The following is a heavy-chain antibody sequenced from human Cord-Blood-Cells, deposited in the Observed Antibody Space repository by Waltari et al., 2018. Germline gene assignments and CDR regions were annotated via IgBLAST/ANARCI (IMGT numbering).Heavy chain of an antibody. D-gene: IGHD7-27*01. V-gene: IGHV3-48*03. CDR1: GFTFSSYE. CDR3: ASEAWGRYFDY. J-gene: IGHJ4*02. CDR2: ISSSGSTI. Sequence: EVQLVESGGGLVQPGGSLRLSCAASGFTFSSYEMNWVRQAPGKGLEWVSCISSSGSTIYDADSVKGRFTRSRDNAKNSLYLQMNSLRAGDTAVYYCASEAWGRYFDYWGQGTLVTVSS.